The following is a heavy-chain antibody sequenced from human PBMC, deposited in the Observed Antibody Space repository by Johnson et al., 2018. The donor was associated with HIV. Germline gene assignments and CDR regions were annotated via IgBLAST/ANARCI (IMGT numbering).Heavy chain of an antibody. CDR2: INWNGGST. J-gene: IGHJ3*01. CDR1: GFTFSSYA. D-gene: IGHD6-13*01. Sequence: VQLVESGGGVVQPGRSLRLSCAASGFTFSSYAMHWVRQAPGKGLEWVSGINWNGGSTGYADSVKGRFTISRDNAKNSLYLQMNSLRAEDTALYYCARGADPGIAAALVWGQGTMVTVSS. CDR3: ARGADPGIAAALV. V-gene: IGHV3-20*04.